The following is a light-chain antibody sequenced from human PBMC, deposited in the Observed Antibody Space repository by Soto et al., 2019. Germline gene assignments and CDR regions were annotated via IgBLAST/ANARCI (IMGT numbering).Light chain of an antibody. V-gene: IGKV1-39*01. CDR1: QSISTF. CDR2: AAS. J-gene: IGKJ5*01. CDR3: QQSYRTPIT. Sequence: DIQMKQSRSSLSAYVGERVTITCRASQSISTFLNWYQQKPGKAPNLLIYAASGLQSGVPSRFSGSGSGTDFTLTISSLQPEDFATYYCQQSYRTPITFCQGRLLEIK.